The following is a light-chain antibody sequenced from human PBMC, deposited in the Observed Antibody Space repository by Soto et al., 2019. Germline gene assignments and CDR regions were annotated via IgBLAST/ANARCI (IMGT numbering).Light chain of an antibody. J-gene: IGKJ5*01. CDR3: QPYNNLSPIT. V-gene: IGKV3-15*01. CDR1: QSVSIK. CDR2: DTS. Sequence: EIGMTQSPATLSVSAGDRATLSFRASQSVSIKLAWYQQKPGQAPRLLIYDTSTRATGIPARFSGSGSGTEFTLTISSLQSEDFAVYYCQPYNNLSPITFGQVTRLE.